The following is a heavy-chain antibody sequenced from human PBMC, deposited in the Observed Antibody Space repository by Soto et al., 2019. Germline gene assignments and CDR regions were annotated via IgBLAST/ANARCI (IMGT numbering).Heavy chain of an antibody. CDR3: ARDGEGNLDIVVAPTALDY. CDR1: GYTFISYG. D-gene: IGHD2-2*01. V-gene: IGHV1-18*01. Sequence: ASVKVSCKASGYTFISYGISWVRQAPGQGLEWMGWISAYNGKTNYAQKFQGRVTMTTDTSTSIAYMELRSLRSDDTAVYYCARDGEGNLDIVVAPTALDYWGQGTLVTVSS. CDR2: ISAYNGKT. J-gene: IGHJ4*02.